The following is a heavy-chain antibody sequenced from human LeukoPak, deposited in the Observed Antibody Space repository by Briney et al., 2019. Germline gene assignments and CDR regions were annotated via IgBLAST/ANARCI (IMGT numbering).Heavy chain of an antibody. CDR2: IYYSGST. J-gene: IGHJ3*02. Sequence: SETLSLTCTVSGGSISSYYWSLLRQPPGKGLEYIGYIYYSGSTDYNPSLKSRVTISLDTSKNQFSLKLSSVTAADTAVYFCARSHYYDSSGYRAFDIWGQGTMVTFSS. V-gene: IGHV4-59*01. CDR3: ARSHYYDSSGYRAFDI. CDR1: GGSISSYY. D-gene: IGHD3-22*01.